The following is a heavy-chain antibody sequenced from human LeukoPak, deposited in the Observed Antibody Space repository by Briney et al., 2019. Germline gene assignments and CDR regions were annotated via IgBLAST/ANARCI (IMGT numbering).Heavy chain of an antibody. CDR1: GGSIGSGSYY. J-gene: IGHJ5*02. CDR2: IYTSGST. V-gene: IGHV4-61*02. D-gene: IGHD2-2*02. CDR3: AREDCSSTSCYTGKKYNWFDP. Sequence: PSETLSLTSTVSGGSIGSGSYYWSWIRQPAGKGLEWIGRIYTSGSTNYNPSLKSRVTISVDTSKNQFSLKLSSVTAADTAVYYCAREDCSSTSCYTGKKYNWFDPWGQGTLVTVSS.